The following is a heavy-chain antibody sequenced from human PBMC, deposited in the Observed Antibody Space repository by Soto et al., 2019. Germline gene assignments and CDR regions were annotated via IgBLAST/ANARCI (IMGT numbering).Heavy chain of an antibody. V-gene: IGHV1-2*02. CDR1: GYTFTGYY. Sequence: QVQLVQSGAEVKKPGASVKVSCKASGYTFTGYYMHWVRQAPGQGLEWMGWINPNSGGTNYAQKFQGRVTMTRDTSISTAYMELSRLRSDDTAVYYCATTHLLLREHYGMDGWGQGTTVTVSS. D-gene: IGHD3-22*01. J-gene: IGHJ6*02. CDR2: INPNSGGT. CDR3: ATTHLLLREHYGMDG.